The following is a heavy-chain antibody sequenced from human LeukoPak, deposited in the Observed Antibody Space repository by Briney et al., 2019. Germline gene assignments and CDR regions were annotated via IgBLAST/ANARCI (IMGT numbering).Heavy chain of an antibody. CDR3: ARVLLWFGELWGNWFDP. Sequence: SETLSLTCTVSGGSISSYYWSWIRQPPGKGLEWIGSIYYSGSTYYNPSLKSRVTISVDTSKNQFSLKLSSVTAADTAVYYCARVLLWFGELWGNWFDPWGQGTLVTVSS. V-gene: IGHV4-39*01. J-gene: IGHJ5*02. CDR1: GGSISSYY. CDR2: IYYSGST. D-gene: IGHD3-10*01.